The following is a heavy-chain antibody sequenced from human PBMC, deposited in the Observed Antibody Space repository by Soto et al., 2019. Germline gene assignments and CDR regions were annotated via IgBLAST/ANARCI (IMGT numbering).Heavy chain of an antibody. V-gene: IGHV1-69*01. CDR1: GGTFSSYA. D-gene: IGHD6-13*01. CDR2: IIPIFGTA. Sequence: QMQLVQSGAEVKKPGSSVKVSCKASGGTFSSYAISWVRQAPGQGLEWMGGIIPIFGTANYAQKFQGRVTITADESTSTAYMELSSLRSEDTAVYYCARHEVQQLVLRNYYYYGMDVWGQGTTVTVSS. J-gene: IGHJ6*02. CDR3: ARHEVQQLVLRNYYYYGMDV.